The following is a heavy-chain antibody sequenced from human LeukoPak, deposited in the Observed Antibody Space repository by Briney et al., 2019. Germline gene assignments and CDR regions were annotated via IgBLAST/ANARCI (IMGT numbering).Heavy chain of an antibody. D-gene: IGHD6-19*01. Sequence: GASVKVSCKVSGYTLTELSMHWVRQAPGKGLEWMGGFDPEDGETIYAQKFQGRVTMTEDTSTDTAYMELSSLRSEDTAVYYCATDSSIAVAGYYYYYGTDVWGQGTTVTVSS. CDR2: FDPEDGET. V-gene: IGHV1-24*01. CDR1: GYTLTELS. J-gene: IGHJ6*02. CDR3: ATDSSIAVAGYYYYYGTDV.